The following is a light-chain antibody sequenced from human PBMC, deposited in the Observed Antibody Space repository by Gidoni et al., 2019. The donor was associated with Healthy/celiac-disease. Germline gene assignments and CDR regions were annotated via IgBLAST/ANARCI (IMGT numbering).Light chain of an antibody. CDR3: QQYGSSPQYT. V-gene: IGKV3-20*01. CDR2: GAS. Sequence: EIVFTQSPCTLSLSPGERATRSCRASQSVSSSYLAWYQQKPGQAPRLLIYGASSRATGIPDRFSGSGSGTDFTLTISRLEPEDFAVYYCQQYGSSPQYTFGQGTKLEIK. J-gene: IGKJ2*01. CDR1: QSVSSSY.